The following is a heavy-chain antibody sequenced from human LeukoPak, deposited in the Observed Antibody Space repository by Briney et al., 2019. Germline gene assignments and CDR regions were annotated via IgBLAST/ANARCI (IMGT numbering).Heavy chain of an antibody. D-gene: IGHD3-10*01. CDR2: IYYSGST. CDR3: ARGYYSYDL. CDR1: GGSISSHY. Sequence: NPSETLSLTCTVSGGSISSHYWSWIRQPPGKGLEWIGYIYYSGSTNYNPSLKSRVTMSVDTSKNQFSLKLTSVTAADTAVYYCARGYYSYDLSGRGTLVTVSS. V-gene: IGHV4-59*11. J-gene: IGHJ2*01.